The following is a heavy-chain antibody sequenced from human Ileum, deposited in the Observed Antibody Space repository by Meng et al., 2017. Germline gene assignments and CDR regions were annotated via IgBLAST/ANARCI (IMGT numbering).Heavy chain of an antibody. Sequence: VRPVEAAAVVVKPGGALGRSWPASGFILSSYRMNWVRQAPATGLEWVSSIDSSSTYRYYADPVKGRFTISRDNAKNQVSLQMQTLRSDDPAVYYCAIDHNWNVPSHVMYFDPWGQGTLVTVSS. V-gene: IGHV3-21*01. CDR1: GFILSSYR. CDR2: IDSSSTYR. D-gene: IGHD1-20*01. J-gene: IGHJ5*02. CDR3: AIDHNWNVPSHVMYFDP.